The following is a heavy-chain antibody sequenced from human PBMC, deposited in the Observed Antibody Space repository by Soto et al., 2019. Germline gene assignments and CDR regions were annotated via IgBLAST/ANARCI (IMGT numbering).Heavy chain of an antibody. CDR3: AKGLYYDSHYYSDY. Sequence: GGSLRLSCAASGFTFSSYAMRWVRQAPGKGLEWVSATSGSGDTTFYADSVKGRFTMSRDNSKNTLYLQMNSLRAEDTAIYYCAKGLYYDSHYYSDYWGPGTLVTVSS. J-gene: IGHJ4*02. D-gene: IGHD3-16*01. CDR1: GFTFSSYA. CDR2: TSGSGDTT. V-gene: IGHV3-23*01.